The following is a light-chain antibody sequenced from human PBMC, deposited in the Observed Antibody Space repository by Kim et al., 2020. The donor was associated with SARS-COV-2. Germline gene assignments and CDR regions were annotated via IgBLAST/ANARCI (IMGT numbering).Light chain of an antibody. J-gene: IGLJ1*01. CDR2: EVT. CDR3: SSYTSSSTLYV. CDR1: SSDVGSYNR. Sequence: QSALTQPPSVSGSPGQSVTISCSGTSSDVGSYNRVSWYQQPPGTAPKVIMYEVTNRPSGVPDRFSGSKSGSTASLTISGLQAEDEADYYCSSYTSSSTLYVFGAGTKVTVL. V-gene: IGLV2-18*02.